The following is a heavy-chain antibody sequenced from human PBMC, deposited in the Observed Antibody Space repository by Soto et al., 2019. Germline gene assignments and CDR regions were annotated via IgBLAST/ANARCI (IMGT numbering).Heavy chain of an antibody. D-gene: IGHD2-2*01. CDR2: INHSGST. CDR1: GGSFSVYY. J-gene: IGHJ1*01. Sequence: SETLSLTCAVYGGSFSVYYWSWIRQPPGKGLEWIGEINHSGSTNYNPSLKSRVTISVDTSKNQFSLKLSSVTAADTAVYYCISSTSETAMACTGYLKHWGQVIIVAVSS. V-gene: IGHV4-34*01. CDR3: ISSTSETAMACTGYLKH.